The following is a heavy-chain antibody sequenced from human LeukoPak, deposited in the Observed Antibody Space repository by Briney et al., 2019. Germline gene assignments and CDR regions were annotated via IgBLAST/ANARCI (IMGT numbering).Heavy chain of an antibody. CDR2: INPNSGGT. J-gene: IGHJ4*02. D-gene: IGHD1-26*01. V-gene: IGHV1-2*02. CDR1: GYTFTDYY. CDR3: ARVRSGSYNFDY. Sequence: ASVKVSCKASGYTFTDYYMHWVRQAPGQGHEWVGWINPNSGGTNYAQKFQGRVTMTRDTSISTAYMELSRLRSDDTAVYYCARVRSGSYNFDYWGQGTLVTVSS.